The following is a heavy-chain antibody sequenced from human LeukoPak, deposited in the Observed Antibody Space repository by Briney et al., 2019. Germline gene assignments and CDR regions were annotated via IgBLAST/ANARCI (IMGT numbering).Heavy chain of an antibody. J-gene: IGHJ4*02. Sequence: GGSLRLSCAASGFTFRSYRMSWVRQAPGKGLEWVANINQDGTEKYYLDSVKGRFTISRDNAKKSLNLQMNSLRAEGTALYYCARDGHPFDYWGQGTLVTVSS. CDR3: ARDGHPFDY. CDR2: INQDGTEK. CDR1: GFTFRSYR. V-gene: IGHV3-7*03.